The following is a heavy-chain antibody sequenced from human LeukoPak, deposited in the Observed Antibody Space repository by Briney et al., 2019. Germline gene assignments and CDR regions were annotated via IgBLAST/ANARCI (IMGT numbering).Heavy chain of an antibody. CDR1: GYTFTIYY. CDR3: ARAGNYGVKSDRFDY. V-gene: IGHV1-46*01. D-gene: IGHD4-23*01. J-gene: IGHJ4*02. Sequence: ASVTVSFTASGYTFTIYYMHWVRQAPGQGLEGMGIINPSGGYTTYAPRLQGRITMTRDTSTSAVYMDLSSLRSEDTAVYFCARAGNYGVKSDRFDYWGQGTLVTVSS. CDR2: INPSGGYT.